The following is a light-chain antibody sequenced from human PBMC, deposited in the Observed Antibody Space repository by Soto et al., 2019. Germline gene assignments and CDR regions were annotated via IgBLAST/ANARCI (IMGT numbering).Light chain of an antibody. CDR3: NSYTSKSTGV. V-gene: IGLV2-14*01. J-gene: IGLJ1*01. Sequence: QSALTQPASESGSPGQSITISCTGTSSDVGGYNYVSWYQQHPGKAPKLIIYEVSNRPSGVSNRFSSSKSGNTASLTNSGLQAEDEADYYCNSYTSKSTGVFGTGTKVTVL. CDR2: EVS. CDR1: SSDVGGYNY.